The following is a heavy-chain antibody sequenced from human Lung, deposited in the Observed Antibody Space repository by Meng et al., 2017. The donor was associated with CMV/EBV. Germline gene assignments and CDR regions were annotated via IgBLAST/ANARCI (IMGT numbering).Heavy chain of an antibody. V-gene: IGHV3-21*01. CDR1: GFTFSSYS. Sequence: SXATSGFTFSSYSMNWVRQAPGKGLEWVSFISSTSRYIFYADSVKGRFTISRDNAKNSVYIQMNSLRVEDTAVYYCAGAFRGGYYTNDYWCQGTLVTVSS. D-gene: IGHD3-3*01. CDR3: AGAFRGGYYTNDY. CDR2: ISSTSRYI. J-gene: IGHJ4*02.